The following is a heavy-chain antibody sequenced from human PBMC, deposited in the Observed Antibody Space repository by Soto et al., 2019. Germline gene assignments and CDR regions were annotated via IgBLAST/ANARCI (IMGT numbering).Heavy chain of an antibody. CDR1: GGSVSSGSYY. CDR2: IYYSGST. J-gene: IGHJ4*02. D-gene: IGHD2-2*02. CDR3: ARERRYCSSTSCYNYFDY. V-gene: IGHV4-61*01. Sequence: PSETLSLTCTVSGGSVSSGSYYWSWIRQPPGKGLEWIGYIYYSGSTNYNTSLKSRVTISVDTSKNQFSLKLSSVTAADTAVYYCARERRYCSSTSCYNYFDYWGQGTLVTVSS.